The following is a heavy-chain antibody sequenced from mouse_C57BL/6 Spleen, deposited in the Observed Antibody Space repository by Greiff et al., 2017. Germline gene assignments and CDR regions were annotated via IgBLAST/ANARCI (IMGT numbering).Heavy chain of an antibody. CDR3: ATRGFYYYGTVDY. D-gene: IGHD1-1*01. J-gene: IGHJ2*01. CDR1: GYTFTSYW. CDR2: IDPSDSYT. V-gene: IGHV1-69*01. Sequence: QVQLQQPGAELVMPGASVKLSCKASGYTFTSYWMHWVKQRPGQGLEWIGEIDPSDSYTNYNQKFKGKSTLTVDKSSSTAYMQLSSLTSEDSAVYYCATRGFYYYGTVDYWGQGTTLTVSA.